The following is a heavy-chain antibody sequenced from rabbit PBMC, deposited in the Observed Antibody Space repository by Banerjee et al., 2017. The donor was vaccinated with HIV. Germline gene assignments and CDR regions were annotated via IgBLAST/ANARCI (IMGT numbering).Heavy chain of an antibody. CDR2: IDPVFGST. D-gene: IGHD1-1*01. CDR1: GFTLSDYW. V-gene: IGHV1S7*01. CDR3: VRDAYASSSGLNL. Sequence: QSLEESGGDLVKPGASLTLTCTGSGFTLSDYWMCWVRQAPGKGLEWIGYIDPVFGSTFYASWVNGRFTISSHNAQNTLYLQLNSLTAADTATYFCVRDAYASSSGLNLWGQGTLVTVS. J-gene: IGHJ4*01.